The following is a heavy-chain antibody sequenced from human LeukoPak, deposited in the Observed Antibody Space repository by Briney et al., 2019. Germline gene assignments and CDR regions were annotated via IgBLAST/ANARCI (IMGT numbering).Heavy chain of an antibody. CDR2: IRSKAYGGTT. J-gene: IGHJ4*02. D-gene: IGHD5-12*01. Sequence: HSGGSLRLSCAASGFALSNFAMSWVRQAPGKGLEWVGFIRSKAYGGTTEYAASVKGRFTISRDDSKSIAYLQMNSLKTEDTAVYYCTRPPIEVDLYYFDYWGQGTLVTVSS. V-gene: IGHV3-49*04. CDR3: TRPPIEVDLYYFDY. CDR1: GFALSNFA.